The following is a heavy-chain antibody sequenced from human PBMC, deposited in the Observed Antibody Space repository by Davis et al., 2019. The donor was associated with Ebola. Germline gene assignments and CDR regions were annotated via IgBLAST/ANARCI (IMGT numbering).Heavy chain of an antibody. V-gene: IGHV4-4*02. CDR2: IYHSGST. Sequence: SETLSLTCAVSGGSISSSNWWSWVRQPPGKGLEWIGEIYHSGSTYYNPSLKSRVTISVDTSKNQFSLKLSSVTAADTAVYYCAISSSSEYYYYYGMDVWGQGTTVTVSS. D-gene: IGHD6-6*01. CDR1: GGSISSSNW. CDR3: AISSSSEYYYYYGMDV. J-gene: IGHJ6*02.